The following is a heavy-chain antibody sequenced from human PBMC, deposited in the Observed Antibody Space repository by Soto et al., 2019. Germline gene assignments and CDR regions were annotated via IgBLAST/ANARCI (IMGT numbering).Heavy chain of an antibody. CDR1: GFTFSSYG. J-gene: IGHJ4*02. V-gene: IGHV3-33*01. D-gene: IGHD4-17*01. CDR2: IWYDGSNK. CDR3: ARELDGDTDY. Sequence: QVQLVESGGGVVQPGRSLRLSCAASGFTFSSYGMHWVRQAPGKGLEWVAVIWYDGSNKYYADSVKGRFTISRDNSKNTLYLQMNSLRAEHTAVYYCARELDGDTDYWGQGTLVTVSS.